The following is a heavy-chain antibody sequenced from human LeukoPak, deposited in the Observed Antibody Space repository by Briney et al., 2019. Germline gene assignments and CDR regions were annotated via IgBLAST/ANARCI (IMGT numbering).Heavy chain of an antibody. CDR3: AKDPHYYDSGGYPYYFDY. J-gene: IGHJ4*02. CDR2: IRYDGDNK. D-gene: IGHD3-22*01. V-gene: IGHV3-30*02. CDR1: GFTFSGCG. Sequence: PGGSPRLSCSASGFTFSGCGMHWVRQAPGKGLEWVAFIRYDGDNKHYADSVKGRFTISRDNSMNTLYLQMNSLRAEDAAVYYCAKDPHYYDSGGYPYYFDYWGQGTLVTVSS.